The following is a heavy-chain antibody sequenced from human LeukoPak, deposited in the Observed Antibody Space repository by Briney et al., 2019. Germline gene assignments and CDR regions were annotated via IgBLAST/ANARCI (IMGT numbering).Heavy chain of an antibody. J-gene: IGHJ5*01. V-gene: IGHV3-23*01. D-gene: IGHD2-15*01. CDR2: SSGRGGST. CDR1: GFTFSSYA. CDR3: AKEKDGGGPKNWFDS. Sequence: GGSLRLSCAASGFTFSSYAMSWVRQAPGKGLEWVSASSGRGGSTYYADSVKGRFTISRDNSKDTLYLQMNSLRAEDTAIYYCAKEKDGGGPKNWFDSWGQGTLVTVSS.